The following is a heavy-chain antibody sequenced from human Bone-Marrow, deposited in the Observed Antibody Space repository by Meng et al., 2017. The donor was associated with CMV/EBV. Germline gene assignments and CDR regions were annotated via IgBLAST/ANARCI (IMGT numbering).Heavy chain of an antibody. V-gene: IGHV3-30*02. CDR3: AKVSQYNFAD. D-gene: IGHD1-1*01. J-gene: IGHJ4*02. Sequence: GESLKISCAASGFTFSSYGMHWVRQAPGKGLEWVAFIRYDGSNKYYVDSVKGRFTISRDNSKNTLYLQMNSLRAEDTAVYYCAKVSQYNFADWGQGTLVTCSS. CDR2: IRYDGSNK. CDR1: GFTFSSYG.